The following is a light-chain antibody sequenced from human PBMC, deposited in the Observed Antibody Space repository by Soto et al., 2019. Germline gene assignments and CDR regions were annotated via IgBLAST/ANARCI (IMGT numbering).Light chain of an antibody. CDR2: DAS. CDR3: SSYASSSTLDV. CDR1: SSDVGDYNY. J-gene: IGLJ1*01. V-gene: IGLV2-14*03. Sequence: QSVLTQPASVSGSLGQSITISCTGTSSDVGDYNYVSWFQQHPGKAPKLMIYDASNRPSGVSNRFSGSKSGNTASLTISGLQAEDEADYYCSSYASSSTLDVFGTGTKLTVL.